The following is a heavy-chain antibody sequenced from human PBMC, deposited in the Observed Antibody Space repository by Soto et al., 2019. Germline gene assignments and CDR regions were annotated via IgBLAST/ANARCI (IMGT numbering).Heavy chain of an antibody. D-gene: IGHD6-13*01. CDR1: GYSFTSYW. CDR2: IYPGDSDT. Sequence: ESLKISCKGSGYSFTSYWIGWVRQMPGKGLEWMGIIYPGDSDTRYSPSFQGQVTISADKSISTAYLQWSSLKASDTAMYYCARHGSSWHKNYYYYGMDVWGQGTTVTVSS. J-gene: IGHJ6*02. V-gene: IGHV5-51*01. CDR3: ARHGSSWHKNYYYYGMDV.